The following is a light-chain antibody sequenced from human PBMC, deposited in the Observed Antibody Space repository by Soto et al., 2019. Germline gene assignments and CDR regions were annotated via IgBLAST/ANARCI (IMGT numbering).Light chain of an antibody. Sequence: QAALTQPASVSASPGQSITISCTGTSSDVGSYNLVSWYQQHPGKAPKLMIYEVTKRPSGVSDRFSGSKSGNTASLTISGLQAEDEADYYCCTYASSSTYVFGTGTRSPS. CDR2: EVT. J-gene: IGLJ1*01. CDR3: CTYASSSTYV. CDR1: SSDVGSYNL. V-gene: IGLV2-23*02.